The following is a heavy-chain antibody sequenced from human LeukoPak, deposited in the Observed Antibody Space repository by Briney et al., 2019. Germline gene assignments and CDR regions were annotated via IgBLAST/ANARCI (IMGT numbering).Heavy chain of an antibody. CDR2: INHSGST. V-gene: IGHV4-34*01. Sequence: SGTPSLTCAVYGGSFSGYYWSWIRQPPGKGLEWIGEINHSGSTNYNPSLKSRVTISVDTSKNQFSLHLNSVTPEDTAVYYCARRLTQYDCFDPWGQGILVTVSS. CDR3: ARRLTQYDCFDP. J-gene: IGHJ5*02. CDR1: GGSFSGYY. D-gene: IGHD2-2*01.